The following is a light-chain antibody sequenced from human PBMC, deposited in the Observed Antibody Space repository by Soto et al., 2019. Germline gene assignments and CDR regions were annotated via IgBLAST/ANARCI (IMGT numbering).Light chain of an antibody. CDR1: QSVSSSY. CDR3: QQYGSSPVT. Sequence: EIVLTQSPGTLSLSPGERATLSCRASQSVSSSYLAWYQQKPGQPPRLLIYGASSRATGIPDRFSGSGSGTDFTLTISRLEPKDFAVYYCQQYGSSPVTFGQGTKVDIK. CDR2: GAS. J-gene: IGKJ1*01. V-gene: IGKV3-20*01.